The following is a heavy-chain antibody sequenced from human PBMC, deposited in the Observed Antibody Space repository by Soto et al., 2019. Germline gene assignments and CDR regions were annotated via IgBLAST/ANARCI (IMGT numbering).Heavy chain of an antibody. CDR1: GFTFSSYG. D-gene: IGHD4-17*01. Sequence: GGSLRLSCAASGFTFSSYGMHWVRQAPGKGLEWVAVISYDGSNKYYADSVKGRFTISRDNSKNTLYLQMNSLRAEDTAVYYCAKGRYGDYFIRAFDIWGQGTMVTVSS. J-gene: IGHJ3*02. CDR3: AKGRYGDYFIRAFDI. CDR2: ISYDGSNK. V-gene: IGHV3-30*18.